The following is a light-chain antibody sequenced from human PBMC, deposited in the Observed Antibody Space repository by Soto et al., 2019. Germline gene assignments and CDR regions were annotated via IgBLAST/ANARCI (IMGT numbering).Light chain of an antibody. J-gene: IGLJ2*01. CDR3: SSYTSSSTVV. CDR1: SSDVGGYNY. Sequence: QSALTQPASVSGSPGQSITICCTGTSSDVGGYNYVSWYQQHPGKAPKLMIYEVSNRPSGVSNRFSGSKSGNTASLTISGLQAEDEADYYCSSYTSSSTVVFGVGTKLTVL. V-gene: IGLV2-14*01. CDR2: EVS.